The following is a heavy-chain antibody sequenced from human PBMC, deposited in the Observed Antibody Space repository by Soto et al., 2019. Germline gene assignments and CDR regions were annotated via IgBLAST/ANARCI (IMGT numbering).Heavy chain of an antibody. J-gene: IGHJ4*02. CDR3: XXXRETGENY. D-gene: IGHD7-27*01. V-gene: IGHV1-69*05. Sequence: QVQLVQSGAEVKKPGSSVKVSCKASGGTFSSYAISWVRQAPGQGLEWMGGIIPIFGTANYAQKFQGRVXXXXXXXXXTXXXXXXXXXXXXXAVYXXXXXRETGENYWGQGTLVTVSS. CDR1: GGTFSSYA. CDR2: IIPIFGTA.